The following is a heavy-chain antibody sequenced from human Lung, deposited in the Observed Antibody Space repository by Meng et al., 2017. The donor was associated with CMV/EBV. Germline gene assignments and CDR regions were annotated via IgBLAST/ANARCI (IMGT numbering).Heavy chain of an antibody. V-gene: IGHV3-30*02. Sequence: GESLKISCAASGFSVTEYGMHWVRQTPDKGLEWVAFIRMDESDKFYGASVKGRFTISRDMSRKTLFLQMNSLRTDDTGVYYCAKDDPVVAIWGQGTLVTVSS. D-gene: IGHD4-23*01. CDR3: AKDDPVVAI. J-gene: IGHJ4*02. CDR1: GFSVTEYG. CDR2: IRMDESDK.